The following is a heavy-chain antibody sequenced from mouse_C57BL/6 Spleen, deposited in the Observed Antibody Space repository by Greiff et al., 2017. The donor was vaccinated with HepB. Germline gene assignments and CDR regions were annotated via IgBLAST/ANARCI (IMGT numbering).Heavy chain of an antibody. Sequence: VHVKQSGPVLVKPGASVKMSCKASGYTFTDYYMNWVKQSHGKSLEWIGVINPYNGGTSYNQKFKGKATLTVDKSSSTAYMELNSLTSEDSAVYYCARLGGTEAMDYWGQGTSVTVSS. D-gene: IGHD4-1*01. CDR2: INPYNGGT. CDR3: ARLGGTEAMDY. J-gene: IGHJ4*01. V-gene: IGHV1-19*01. CDR1: GYTFTDYY.